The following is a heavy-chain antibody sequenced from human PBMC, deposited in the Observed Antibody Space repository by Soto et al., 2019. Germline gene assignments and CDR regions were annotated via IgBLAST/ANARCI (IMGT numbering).Heavy chain of an antibody. D-gene: IGHD3-10*01. J-gene: IGHJ4*02. CDR1: GFTVSNNY. CDR2: IYSGGYT. V-gene: IGHV3-53*01. Sequence: EVQLVESGGGLIQPGGSLRLSCAVSGFTVSNNYMSWVRQAPGKGLEGVSVIYSGGYTAYGDSVKGRFTISRDNSKNKQYFKRKSLGAAARAGYYWATGPGGGGYWGQGTLVTVSS. CDR3: ATGPGGGGY.